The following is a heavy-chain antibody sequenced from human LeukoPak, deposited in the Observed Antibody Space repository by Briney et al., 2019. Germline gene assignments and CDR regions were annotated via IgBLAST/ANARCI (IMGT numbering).Heavy chain of an antibody. D-gene: IGHD6-13*01. V-gene: IGHV5-51*01. CDR3: ARPIAAAGTDLGY. Sequence: PGEFLKISCKASGYTFTSYFIGWVRQMPGKGLEWMGIIYPGDSYTRYSPSFQGQVTISVDKSISTAYLQWSSLKASDTAMYYCARPIAAAGTDLGYWGQGTLVTVSS. CDR1: GYTFTSYF. CDR2: IYPGDSYT. J-gene: IGHJ4*02.